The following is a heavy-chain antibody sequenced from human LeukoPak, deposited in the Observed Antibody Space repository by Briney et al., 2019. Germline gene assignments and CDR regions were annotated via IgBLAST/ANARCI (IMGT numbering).Heavy chain of an antibody. D-gene: IGHD6-13*01. Sequence: SETLSLTCTVSGGSISSYYWSWIRQPPGKGLEWIGYIYYSGSTNYNPSLKSRVTISVDTSKNQFSLKLSSVTAADTAVYYCARVGEQLALYYMDLWGKGTTVTVSS. CDR1: GGSISSYY. V-gene: IGHV4-59*01. J-gene: IGHJ6*03. CDR2: IYYSGST. CDR3: ARVGEQLALYYMDL.